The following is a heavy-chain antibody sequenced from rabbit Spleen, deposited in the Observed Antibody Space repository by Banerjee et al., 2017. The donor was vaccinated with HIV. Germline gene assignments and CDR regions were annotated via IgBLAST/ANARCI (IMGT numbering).Heavy chain of an antibody. J-gene: IGHJ4*01. CDR1: GFSFSSAYH. V-gene: IGHV1S40*01. Sequence: QSLEESGGGLVKPEGSLTLTCKASGFSFSSAYHMCWVRQAPGKGLEWIGCIYVGSIGSTYFASWAKGRFTISKTSSTTMTLQMTSLTAADTATYFCARAGGVGYKNYFNLWGPGTLVTVS. CDR2: IYVGSIGST. D-gene: IGHD1-1*01. CDR3: ARAGGVGYKNYFNL.